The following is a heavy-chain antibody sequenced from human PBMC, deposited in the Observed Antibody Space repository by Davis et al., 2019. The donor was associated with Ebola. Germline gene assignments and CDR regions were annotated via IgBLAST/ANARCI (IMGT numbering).Heavy chain of an antibody. CDR3: AKMVKYYYDSSGYYAERSYFDY. V-gene: IGHV3-23*01. J-gene: IGHJ4*02. CDR2: ISGRGDNT. D-gene: IGHD3-22*01. Sequence: GGSLRLSCAASGFTFNSYAMSWVRQAPGKGLEWVSAISGRGDNTYYADSVKGRFTISRDNSKTTLFLQMNSLRAEDTAVYYCAKMVKYYYDSSGYYAERSYFDYWGQGTLVTVSS. CDR1: GFTFNSYA.